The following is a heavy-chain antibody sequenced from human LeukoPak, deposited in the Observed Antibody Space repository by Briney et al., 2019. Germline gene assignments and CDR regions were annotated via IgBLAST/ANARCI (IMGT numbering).Heavy chain of an antibody. Sequence: SETLSLTCTVSAGSISSSSYYWGWIRQPPGKGLEWIGSIYYSGSTYYNPSLKSRVTISVDTSKNQFSLKLSSVTAADTAVYYCARHEVLGPAAAYFDYWGQGTLVTVSS. D-gene: IGHD2-2*01. CDR2: IYYSGST. J-gene: IGHJ4*02. CDR1: AGSISSSSYY. CDR3: ARHEVLGPAAAYFDY. V-gene: IGHV4-39*01.